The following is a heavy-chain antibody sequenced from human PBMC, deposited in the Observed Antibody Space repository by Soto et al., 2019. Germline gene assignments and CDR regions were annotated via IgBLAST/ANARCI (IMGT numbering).Heavy chain of an antibody. J-gene: IGHJ4*02. Sequence: QLQLQESGPGLVKPSETLSLTCTVSGGSISSSSYYWGWIRQPPGKGLEWIGSISYSGSTYYNPSLKSRATISVDTSKNQFSLTLSSVTAADTAVYYCARRLAVAGDFDSWGQGTLVTVSS. D-gene: IGHD6-19*01. V-gene: IGHV4-39*01. CDR3: ARRLAVAGDFDS. CDR2: ISYSGST. CDR1: GGSISSSSYY.